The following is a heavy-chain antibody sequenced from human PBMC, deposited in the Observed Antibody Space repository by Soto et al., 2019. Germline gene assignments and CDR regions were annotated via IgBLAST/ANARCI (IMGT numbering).Heavy chain of an antibody. V-gene: IGHV1-18*04. Sequence: ASVKVSGKASGYTFSNYGINWVRQAPGQGLEWMGWISPFTGDTHYTQSLQGRVTMTTDTSTSTAYMELRSLRSADTAVYYCARSCSGGSCHSAYWGQGTLVTVSS. CDR1: GYTFSNYG. CDR2: ISPFTGDT. D-gene: IGHD2-15*01. CDR3: ARSCSGGSCHSAY. J-gene: IGHJ4*02.